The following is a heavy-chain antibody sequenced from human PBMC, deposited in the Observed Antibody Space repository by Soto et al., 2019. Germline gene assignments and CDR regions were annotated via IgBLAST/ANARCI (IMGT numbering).Heavy chain of an antibody. D-gene: IGHD5-12*01. CDR3: ARALLGGGYGTIRRLQAFYYGMDV. V-gene: IGHV1-69*06. CDR2: IIPIFGTA. Sequence: QVQLVQSGAEVKKPGSSVKVSCKASGGTFSSYAISWVRQAPGQGLEWMGGIIPIFGTANYAQKFQGRVTITEEKSTGTAYMEQRRLRSGDTAVYYCARALLGGGYGTIRRLQAFYYGMDVWGQGTTVTVSS. J-gene: IGHJ6*02. CDR1: GGTFSSYA.